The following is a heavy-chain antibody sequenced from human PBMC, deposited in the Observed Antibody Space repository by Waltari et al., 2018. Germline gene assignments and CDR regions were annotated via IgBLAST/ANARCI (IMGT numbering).Heavy chain of an antibody. CDR1: GVSLTSTRHY. CDR3: ATYIGASVGTAAFDV. CDR2: VSYSGTT. D-gene: IGHD5-12*01. J-gene: IGHJ3*01. V-gene: IGHV4-39*01. Sequence: QLQLQESGPRLVRPSETLSLICSVSGVSLTSTRHYWAWIRQSPGQGLEWIGTVSYSGTTYISPSLKSRVSVSRDTSKNQVSLILGSVTAADMAVYYCATYIGASVGTAAFDVWGQGTMVTVSS.